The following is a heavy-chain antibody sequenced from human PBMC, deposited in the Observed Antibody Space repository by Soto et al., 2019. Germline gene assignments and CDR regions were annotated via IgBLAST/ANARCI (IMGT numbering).Heavy chain of an antibody. D-gene: IGHD2-15*01. CDR2: ISAYNGNT. J-gene: IGHJ4*02. CDR3: VVAAQPYYFDY. V-gene: IGHV1-18*01. Sequence: QVQLVQSGAEVKKPGASVKVSCKASGYTFTSYGISWVRQAPGQGLEWMGWISAYNGNTNYAQKLQGRVTMTTDTATGTGYMELRSLRSDDTAVYYFVVAAQPYYFDYWGQGTLVTVSS. CDR1: GYTFTSYG.